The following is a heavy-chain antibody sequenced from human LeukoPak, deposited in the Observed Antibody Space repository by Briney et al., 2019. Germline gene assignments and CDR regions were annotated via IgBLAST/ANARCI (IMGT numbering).Heavy chain of an antibody. CDR3: AGNYYGSGSYYSEDRY. CDR2: IYTSRST. Sequence: SQTLSLTCTVSGGSISSGSYYWSWLRQPAGTGLEWIGRIYTSRSTNYNPSLKSRVTISVDTSKNQFSLKLSSVTAADTAVYYCAGNYYGSGSYYSEDRYWGQGTLVTVSS. CDR1: GGSISSGSYY. V-gene: IGHV4-61*02. J-gene: IGHJ4*02. D-gene: IGHD3-10*01.